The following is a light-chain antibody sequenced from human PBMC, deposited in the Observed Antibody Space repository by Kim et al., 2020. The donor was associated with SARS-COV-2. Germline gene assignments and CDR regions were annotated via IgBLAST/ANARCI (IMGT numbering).Light chain of an antibody. CDR1: RSNIGANY. J-gene: IGLJ3*02. CDR3: AAWDDSSSRRL. Sequence: GHRVTISCSGSRSNIGANYVYWYQKLPGTAPKLLIYRSTQRPSGVPDRFSASKSGTSASLAISGLRSEDEAVYYCAAWDDSSSRRLFGGGTKLTVL. CDR2: RST. V-gene: IGLV1-47*01.